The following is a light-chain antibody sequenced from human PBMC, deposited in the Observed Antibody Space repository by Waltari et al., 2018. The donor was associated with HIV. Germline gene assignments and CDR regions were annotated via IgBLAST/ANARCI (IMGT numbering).Light chain of an antibody. J-gene: IGLJ2*01. CDR1: ALPRQY. CDR3: QTTDRNGVVA. CDR2: QDN. Sequence: SSALTQTPSVSVSPGQTATITCSGEALPRQYAHWYHQREGQAPLLVIFQDNKRPPGIPERFSASSSGTVLTLTISGVQTEDEGDYYCQTTDRNGVVAFGGGTKVTVL. V-gene: IGLV3-25*03.